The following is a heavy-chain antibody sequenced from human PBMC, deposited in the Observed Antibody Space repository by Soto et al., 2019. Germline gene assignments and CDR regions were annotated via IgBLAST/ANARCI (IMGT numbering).Heavy chain of an antibody. D-gene: IGHD3-22*01. J-gene: IGHJ4*02. V-gene: IGHV1-69*01. CDR2: IIPIFGTA. CDR1: GGTFSSYA. Sequence: QVQLVQSGAEVKKPGSSVKVSCEASGGTFSSYAISWVRQAPGQGLEWMGGIIPIFGTANYAQKFQGRVTITADESTSTAYMELSSLRSEDTAVYYCARGFLQGYYHSSGYQSDYWGQGTLVTVSS. CDR3: ARGFLQGYYHSSGYQSDY.